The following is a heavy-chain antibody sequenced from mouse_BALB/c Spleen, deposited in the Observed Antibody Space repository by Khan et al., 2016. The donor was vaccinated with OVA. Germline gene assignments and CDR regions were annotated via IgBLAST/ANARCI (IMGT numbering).Heavy chain of an antibody. CDR3: AGHPYFSYTLAD. CDR2: INTHTGEP. Sequence: QIQLVQSGPELKKPGETVKISCKASGYTFTNFGMNWVKQAPGKGLEWMGWINTHTGEPIYADDFKGRFAFSLETSASTAYLQINNLKNEDTATYFCAGHPYFSYTLADWGQGTSVTVSS. J-gene: IGHJ4*01. D-gene: IGHD2-10*01. CDR1: GYTFTNFG. V-gene: IGHV9-3-1*01.